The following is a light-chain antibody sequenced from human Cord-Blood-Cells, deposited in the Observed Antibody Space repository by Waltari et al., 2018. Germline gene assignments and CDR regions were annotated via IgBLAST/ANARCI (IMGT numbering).Light chain of an antibody. Sequence: EIVMTQSPATLSVSPGERATLSCRASQSVSSNLAWYQKKPGQAPRPLIYGASTRATGIPARFSGSGSGTDFTLTISSLQSEDFAVYYCQQYNNWPPWTFGQGTKVEIK. CDR3: QQYNNWPPWT. V-gene: IGKV3-15*01. J-gene: IGKJ1*01. CDR1: QSVSSN. CDR2: GAS.